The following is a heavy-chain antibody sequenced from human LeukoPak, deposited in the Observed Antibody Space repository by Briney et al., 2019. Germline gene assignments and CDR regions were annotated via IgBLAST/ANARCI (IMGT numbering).Heavy chain of an antibody. D-gene: IGHD3-9*01. J-gene: IGHJ4*02. Sequence: GGSLRLSCPASRFTFSSYSMNWVRQAPGKGLEWVSSISSSSYIYYADSVKGRFTISRDNAKNSLYLQMNSLRAEDTAVYYCARDNNDILTGYISDYWGQGTLVTVSS. CDR1: RFTFSSYS. V-gene: IGHV3-21*04. CDR3: ARDNNDILTGYISDY. CDR2: ISSSSYI.